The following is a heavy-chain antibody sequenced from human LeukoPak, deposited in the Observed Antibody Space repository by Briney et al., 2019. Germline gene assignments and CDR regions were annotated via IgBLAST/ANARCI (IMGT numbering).Heavy chain of an antibody. V-gene: IGHV1-2*02. D-gene: IGHD3-3*01. CDR3: ARERITIFGVVLRDAFDI. Sequence: ASVKVSCKASGYTFTGYYMHWVRQAPGQGLEWMGWINPNSGGTNYAQKFQGRVTMTRDTSISTAYMELSRLRSDDTAVYYCARERITIFGVVLRDAFDIWGQGTMVTVSS. CDR1: GYTFTGYY. CDR2: INPNSGGT. J-gene: IGHJ3*02.